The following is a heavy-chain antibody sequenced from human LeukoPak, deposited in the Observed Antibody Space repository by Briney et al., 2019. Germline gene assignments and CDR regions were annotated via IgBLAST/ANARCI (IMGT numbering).Heavy chain of an antibody. Sequence: PGGSLRLSCAASGFTFSSYNLHWVRQAPGKGLEWVAVISKDGGFKYYADSVKGRFTISRDNSKNTFYLQMNSLIIEDTAVYYCTGEEYSSFWSTAGAFDIWGQGTMVTVSS. V-gene: IGHV3-30*03. CDR2: ISKDGGFK. D-gene: IGHD6-19*01. CDR3: TGEEYSSFWSTAGAFDI. J-gene: IGHJ3*02. CDR1: GFTFSSYN.